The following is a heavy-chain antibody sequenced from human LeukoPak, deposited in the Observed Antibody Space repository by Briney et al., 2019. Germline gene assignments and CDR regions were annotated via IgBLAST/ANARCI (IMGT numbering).Heavy chain of an antibody. Sequence: SETLSLTCTVSGGSISGNYWSWIRQPPGQGLEWIAYIHSSGYTNYNPSLKSRVTISVDASNNQFSLKVTSVTAADTAMYYCTKRQGPTSGSYDYFDPWGQGALVTVSS. V-gene: IGHV4-4*09. CDR3: TKRQGPTSGSYDYFDP. CDR1: GGSISGNY. J-gene: IGHJ5*02. CDR2: IHSSGYT. D-gene: IGHD1-26*01.